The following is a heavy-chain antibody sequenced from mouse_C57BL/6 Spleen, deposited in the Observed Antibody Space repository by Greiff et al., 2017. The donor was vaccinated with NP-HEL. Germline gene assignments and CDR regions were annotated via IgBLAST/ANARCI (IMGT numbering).Heavy chain of an antibody. CDR3: ASSRDYYGSSYGAY. Sequence: EVKLVESGAELVKPGASVKLSCTASGFNIKDYYMHWVKQRPEQGLEWIGRIDPEDGETKYAPKFQGKATITADTSSNTAYLPLSSLTSEDTAVYYCASSRDYYGSSYGAYWGQGTLVTVSA. V-gene: IGHV14-2*01. CDR2: IDPEDGET. CDR1: GFNIKDYY. D-gene: IGHD1-1*01. J-gene: IGHJ3*01.